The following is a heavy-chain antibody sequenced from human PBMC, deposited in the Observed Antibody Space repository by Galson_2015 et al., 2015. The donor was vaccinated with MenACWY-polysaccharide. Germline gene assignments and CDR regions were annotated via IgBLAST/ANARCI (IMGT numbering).Heavy chain of an antibody. J-gene: IGHJ4*02. V-gene: IGHV3-49*03. CDR1: GFTFGDYG. D-gene: IGHD6-19*01. CDR3: TRNRANSSVSQGVDY. Sequence: SLRLSCAASGFTFGDYGMSWFRQAPGKGLEWVGFIRSKAYGGTTEYAASVQGRFTIARDDSTSIAYLQMNSLKTEDTAVYSTTRNRANSSVSQGVDYWGQGSVVTVSS. CDR2: IRSKAYGGTT.